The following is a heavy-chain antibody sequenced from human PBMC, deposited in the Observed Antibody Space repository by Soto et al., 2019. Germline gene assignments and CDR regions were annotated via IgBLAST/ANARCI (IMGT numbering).Heavy chain of an antibody. Sequence: EVQLVESGGGLVKPGGSLRLSCAASGFLFTNAWMGWVRQAPGKGLEWVGRIKSKTDGETTDYAASVEGRFIISSDDSENTLYLQMNSLKTADTAMYYCSTDSSYDSGPTDRVDYWGQGTLVTVSS. J-gene: IGHJ4*02. D-gene: IGHD3-22*01. CDR1: GFLFTNAW. CDR2: IKSKTDGETT. CDR3: STDSSYDSGPTDRVDY. V-gene: IGHV3-15*01.